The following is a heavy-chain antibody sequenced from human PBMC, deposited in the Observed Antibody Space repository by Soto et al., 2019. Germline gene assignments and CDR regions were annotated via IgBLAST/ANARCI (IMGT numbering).Heavy chain of an antibody. J-gene: IGHJ5*02. CDR2: IKQDGSDK. D-gene: IGHD6-19*01. CDR3: VRQASAYSLGWDNGFDP. CDR1: GFTFSNHW. Sequence: EAQLVESGGGLVQPGGSLRLSCTASGFTFSNHWMSWVRQAPGKGLEWVANIKQDGSDKYYVDSVKGRFTISRDNAKNSLFLQMNSLRAEDMALYYCVRQASAYSLGWDNGFDPWGQGSLVTVSS. V-gene: IGHV3-7*01.